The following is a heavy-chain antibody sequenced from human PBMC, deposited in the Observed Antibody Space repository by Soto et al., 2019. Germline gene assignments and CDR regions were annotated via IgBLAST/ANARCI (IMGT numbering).Heavy chain of an antibody. J-gene: IGHJ5*02. CDR2: INSDSSTI. CDR3: AREPSGGDDYGDPRES. Sequence: GGSLRLSCAASGFSFSDYSMNWVRQDPGKGLEWISYINSDSSTIYLADSVKGRFTISRDNGKNSLFLQMNSLRDDDTAVYYCAREPSGGDDYGDPRESWGQGTLVSVSS. CDR1: GFSFSDYS. V-gene: IGHV3-48*02. D-gene: IGHD4-17*01.